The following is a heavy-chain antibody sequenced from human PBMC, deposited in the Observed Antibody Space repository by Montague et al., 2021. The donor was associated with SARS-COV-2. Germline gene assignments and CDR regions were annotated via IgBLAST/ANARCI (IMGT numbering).Heavy chain of an antibody. Sequence: SLRLSCAASGFTFSSYGMHWVRQAPGKGLEWLAVISYDGSNKYYADSVKGRFTISRNNSKNTLYLQMNSLRAEDTAVYYCAKTHSGSYFGAFDIWGQGTMVTVSS. J-gene: IGHJ3*02. CDR1: GFTFSSYG. D-gene: IGHD1-26*01. CDR3: AKTHSGSYFGAFDI. V-gene: IGHV3-30*18. CDR2: ISYDGSNK.